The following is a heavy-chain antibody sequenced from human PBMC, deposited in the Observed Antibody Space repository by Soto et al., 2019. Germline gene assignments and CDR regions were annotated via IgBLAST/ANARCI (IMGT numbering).Heavy chain of an antibody. Sequence: SETLSLTCNVSGGSISSYYWSWIRQPPGKGLEWVGYIYYSGSTNYNPSLKSRVTISVDTSKNQFSLKLSSVTAADTAVYYCARAPRGNYGYPSYFDYWGQGTLVTVSS. D-gene: IGHD3-10*01. V-gene: IGHV4-59*01. CDR1: GGSISSYY. CDR2: IYYSGST. CDR3: ARAPRGNYGYPSYFDY. J-gene: IGHJ4*02.